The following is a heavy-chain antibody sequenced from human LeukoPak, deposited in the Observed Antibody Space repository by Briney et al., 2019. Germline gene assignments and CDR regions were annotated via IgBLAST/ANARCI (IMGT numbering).Heavy chain of an antibody. Sequence: GESLRLSCAASGFTSSAYDMHWVRQITGGGLEWVSTSGTVGDTFYSDSVKGRFTISRENAKNSVHLQMNSLRVEDSAIYFCVRAALPYIINGRRFDYWGQGTLVTVSS. V-gene: IGHV3-13*04. J-gene: IGHJ4*02. CDR2: SGTVGDT. CDR1: GFTSSAYD. CDR3: VRAALPYIINGRRFDY. D-gene: IGHD6-25*01.